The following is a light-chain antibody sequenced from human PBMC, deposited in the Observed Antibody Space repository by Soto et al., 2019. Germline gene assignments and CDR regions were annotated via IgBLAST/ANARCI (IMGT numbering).Light chain of an antibody. CDR2: GAS. V-gene: IGKV1-39*01. CDR1: QSISNY. CDR3: QQSFTTPRT. Sequence: DIQMTQSPSSLSASVRDRVTITCRASQSISNYVNWYQQKPGKAPNLLIYGASSLQSGVPSRFSGSGSGTDFTLTISSLQPEDFATYYCQQSFTTPRTFGQGTKVEIK. J-gene: IGKJ1*01.